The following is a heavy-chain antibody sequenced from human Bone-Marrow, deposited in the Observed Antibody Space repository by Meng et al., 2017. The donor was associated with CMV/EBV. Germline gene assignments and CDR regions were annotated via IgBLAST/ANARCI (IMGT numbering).Heavy chain of an antibody. CDR1: GFIFSSYD. D-gene: IGHD2-2*01. Sequence: GESLKISCARSGFIFSSYDMSWVRQAPGKGLEWVSTISGGGVTTSYGDSVKGRFTISRDNSKNTLYLQMNSLRAEDTAIYSCARGRRYCSSLSCQTYFDYWGQGTRVTVSS. CDR3: ARGRRYCSSLSCQTYFDY. V-gene: IGHV3-23*01. CDR2: ISGGGVTT. J-gene: IGHJ4*02.